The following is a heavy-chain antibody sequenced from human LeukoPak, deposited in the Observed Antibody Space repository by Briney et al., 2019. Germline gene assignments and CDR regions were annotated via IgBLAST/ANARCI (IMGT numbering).Heavy chain of an antibody. CDR1: GFTFSSYS. CDR3: ARGALDAATPFDS. Sequence: GGSLRLSCAASGFTFSSYSMNWVRQAPGKGLEWVSSISSSSSYIYYADSLKGRFTISRHNAKESVYLQMNSLRVEDTAVYYCARGALDAATPFDSWGQGTLVTVSS. V-gene: IGHV3-21*01. D-gene: IGHD2-15*01. CDR2: ISSSSSYI. J-gene: IGHJ5*01.